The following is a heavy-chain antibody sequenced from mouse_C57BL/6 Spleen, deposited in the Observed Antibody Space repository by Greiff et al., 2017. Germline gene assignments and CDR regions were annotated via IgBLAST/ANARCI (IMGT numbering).Heavy chain of an antibody. CDR1: GYTFTSYW. CDR2: IDPSDSYT. Sequence: VQLQQPGAELVMPGASVKLSCKASGYTFTSYWMHWVKQRPGQGLEWIGEIDPSDSYTNYNQKFKGKSTLTVDKSSSTAYMQLSSLTSEDSAVYYCARGPNLGYFDYWGQGTTLTVSS. J-gene: IGHJ2*01. V-gene: IGHV1-69*01. CDR3: ARGPNLGYFDY.